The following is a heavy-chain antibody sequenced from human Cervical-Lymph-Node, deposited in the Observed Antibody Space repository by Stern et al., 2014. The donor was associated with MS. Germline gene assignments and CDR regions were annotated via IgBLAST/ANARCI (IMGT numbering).Heavy chain of an antibody. V-gene: IGHV5-51*01. CDR3: ARDYGDYAFDY. Sequence: VQLVQSGAEVKKPGESLKISCKGSGYSFTANWIAWVRQMPGKGLEWTGIIYPGDSDTRYSPSFQGQVTISADKSISAAYLQWSSLKAADTAMYYCARDYGDYAFDYWGQGTLVTVSS. D-gene: IGHD4-17*01. J-gene: IGHJ4*02. CDR2: IYPGDSDT. CDR1: GYSFTANW.